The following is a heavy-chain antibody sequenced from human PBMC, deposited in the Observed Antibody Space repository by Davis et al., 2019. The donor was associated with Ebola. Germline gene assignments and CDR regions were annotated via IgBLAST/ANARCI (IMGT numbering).Heavy chain of an antibody. CDR3: ARDIAYYYDSSGYYRSFYYFDY. J-gene: IGHJ4*02. D-gene: IGHD3-22*01. V-gene: IGHV4-59*01. CDR1: GGSISSYY. CDR2: IYYSGST. Sequence: MPSETLSLTCTLSGGSISSYYWSWIRPLPGKGLDWIGYIYYSGSTNYNPSLKSRVTISAHSSKNQLSLNLTSVTAADTAVYYCARDIAYYYDSSGYYRSFYYFDYWGQGTLVTVSS.